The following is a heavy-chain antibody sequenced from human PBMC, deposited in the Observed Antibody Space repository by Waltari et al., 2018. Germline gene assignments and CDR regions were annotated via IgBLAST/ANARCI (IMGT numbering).Heavy chain of an antibody. D-gene: IGHD1-26*01. Sequence: QVQLVESGGGVVQPGGSLRLSCAASGFTFSSYGLHWVRQAPGKGLEWVAFIRDDGSNKYYADSVKGRFTISRDNSKNTLYLQMNSLRAEDTAVYYCAKRGVGAIDYWGQGTLVTVSS. CDR3: AKRGVGAIDY. J-gene: IGHJ4*02. V-gene: IGHV3-30*02. CDR2: IRDDGSNK. CDR1: GFTFSSYG.